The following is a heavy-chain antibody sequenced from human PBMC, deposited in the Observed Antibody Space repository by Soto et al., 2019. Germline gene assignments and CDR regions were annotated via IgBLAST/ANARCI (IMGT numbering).Heavy chain of an antibody. J-gene: IGHJ4*02. CDR2: IWYDGSNK. D-gene: IGHD2-15*01. CDR3: ARTCGGGSCHIDY. CDR1: GFTFSSYG. V-gene: IGHV3-33*01. Sequence: QVQLVESGGGVVQPGRSLRLSCAASGFTFSSYGMHWVRQAPGKGLEWVAVIWYDGSNKYYADSVKGRFTISRDNSKNKLYLQMNSLRAEDTAVYYCARTCGGGSCHIDYWGQGTLVTVSS.